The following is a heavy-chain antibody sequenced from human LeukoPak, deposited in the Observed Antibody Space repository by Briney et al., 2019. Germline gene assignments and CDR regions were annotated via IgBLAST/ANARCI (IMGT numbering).Heavy chain of an antibody. J-gene: IGHJ4*02. V-gene: IGHV3-9*01. CDR2: ISWNSGSI. D-gene: IGHD3-22*01. Sequence: GGSLRLSCAASGFTFDDYAMHWVRQAPGKGLEWVSGISWNSGSIGYADSVKGRFTISRDNAKNTLYLQMNSLRAEDTAVYYCARGRHYYDSSGYLLDYWGQGTLVTVSS. CDR3: ARGRHYYDSSGYLLDY. CDR1: GFTFDDYA.